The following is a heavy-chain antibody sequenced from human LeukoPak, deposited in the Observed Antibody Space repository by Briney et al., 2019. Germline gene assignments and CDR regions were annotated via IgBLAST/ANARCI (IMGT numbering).Heavy chain of an antibody. Sequence: TSETLSLTCAVYGGSFSGYYWSWIRQPPGKGLEWIGEINHSGSTNYNPSLKSRVTISVDTSKNQFSLKLSSVTAADTAVYYCARGPFGSGSPGGYWGQGTLVTVSS. CDR1: GGSFSGYY. CDR2: INHSGST. CDR3: ARGPFGSGSPGGY. V-gene: IGHV4-34*01. J-gene: IGHJ4*02. D-gene: IGHD3-22*01.